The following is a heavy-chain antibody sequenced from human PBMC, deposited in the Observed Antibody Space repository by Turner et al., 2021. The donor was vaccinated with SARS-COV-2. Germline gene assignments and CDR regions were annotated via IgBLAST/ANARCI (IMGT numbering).Heavy chain of an antibody. D-gene: IGHD3-10*01. CDR2: IWYEGINK. V-gene: IGHV3-33*01. CDR1: GFPFSSYG. Sequence: QLQLVAPGCGVVQPGMSMRLSCAASGFPFSSYGMLWVRQAPGKGLEGVAVIWYEGINKYYADSVKGRFTISRDNSKNTLDLQMSSMRAEDTAVYYCARARDGSGSFLGYYMDVWGKGTTVTVSS. CDR3: ARARDGSGSFLGYYMDV. J-gene: IGHJ6*03.